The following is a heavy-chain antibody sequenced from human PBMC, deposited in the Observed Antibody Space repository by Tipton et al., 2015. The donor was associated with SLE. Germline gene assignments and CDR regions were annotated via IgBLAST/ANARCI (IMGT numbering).Heavy chain of an antibody. V-gene: IGHV3-30*02. CDR2: IQHGAATE. CDR3: ANGCGYDWFYSDR. CDR1: GFTFSSFA. D-gene: IGHD3-22*01. J-gene: IGHJ4*02. Sequence: SLRLSYAASGFTFSSFAMHWVRQAPGRGREWVAYIQHGAATEYYADSVKGRFTISRDNSKDTLYLQMNSLRGDDTALYYCANGCGYDWFYSDRWGQGTLVTVTS.